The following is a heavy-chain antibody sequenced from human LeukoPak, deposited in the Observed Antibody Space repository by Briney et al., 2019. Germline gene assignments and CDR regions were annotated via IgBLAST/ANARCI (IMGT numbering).Heavy chain of an antibody. Sequence: SETLSLTCTVSGGSISSYYWGWIRQPAGKGLEWIGRIYTSGSTNYNPSLKSRVTISVDKSKNQFSLKLSSVTAADTAVYYCARSTAMVPLDHWGQGTLVTVSS. D-gene: IGHD5-18*01. J-gene: IGHJ4*02. V-gene: IGHV4-4*07. CDR2: IYTSGST. CDR1: GGSISSYY. CDR3: ARSTAMVPLDH.